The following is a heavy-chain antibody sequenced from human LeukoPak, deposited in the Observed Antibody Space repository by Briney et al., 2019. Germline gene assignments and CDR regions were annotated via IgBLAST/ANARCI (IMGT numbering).Heavy chain of an antibody. Sequence: GGSLTLSCAASGFTFSKYALNWVRQAAGKGLEWVSSITSSSSYIYYADSVKGRFTISRDNAKNSLYLQMNGLRAEDTALYYCARDKDQYSGYDSGLFDYWGQGTLVTVSS. CDR1: GFTFSKYA. V-gene: IGHV3-21*01. CDR2: ITSSSSYI. CDR3: ARDKDQYSGYDSGLFDY. D-gene: IGHD5-12*01. J-gene: IGHJ4*02.